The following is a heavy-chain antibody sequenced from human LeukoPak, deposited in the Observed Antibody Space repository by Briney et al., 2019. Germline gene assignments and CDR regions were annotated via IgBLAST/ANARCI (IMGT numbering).Heavy chain of an antibody. Sequence: SETLSLTCIVSGYSITSGYYWGWIRQPPGKGLEWIGSIIHSDRRRTYYNPSLKSRVTISVDTSKNQFSLKLSSVTAADTTVYYCARHEYYGSGSQHIFDYWGQGTLVTVSS. CDR2: IIHSDRRRT. CDR3: ARHEYYGSGSQHIFDY. J-gene: IGHJ4*02. D-gene: IGHD3-10*01. CDR1: GYSITSGYY. V-gene: IGHV4-38-2*02.